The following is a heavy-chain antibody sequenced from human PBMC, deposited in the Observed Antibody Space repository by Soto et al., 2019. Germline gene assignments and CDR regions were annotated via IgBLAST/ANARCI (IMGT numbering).Heavy chain of an antibody. V-gene: IGHV3-21*01. J-gene: IGHJ4*02. Sequence: EVQLVESGGGLVKPGGSLRLSCAASGFTFSSYSMNWVRQAPGKGLEWVSSISSGSSYIYYADSVKGRFTISRDNAKNSLYLQMNSLRAEDTAVYYCAREGRYSGYDSPFDYWGQGTLVTVSS. CDR1: GFTFSSYS. CDR3: AREGRYSGYDSPFDY. CDR2: ISSGSSYI. D-gene: IGHD5-12*01.